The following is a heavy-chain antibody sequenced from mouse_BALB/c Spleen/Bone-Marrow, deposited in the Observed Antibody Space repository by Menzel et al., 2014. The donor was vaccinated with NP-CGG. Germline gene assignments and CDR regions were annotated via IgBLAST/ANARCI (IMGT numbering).Heavy chain of an antibody. J-gene: IGHJ3*01. CDR3: ARADGYYAWFAY. CDR1: GFNIKDTY. D-gene: IGHD2-3*01. V-gene: IGHV14-3*02. Sequence: VQLQQSGAEFVKPGASVKLSCTASGFNIKDTYMHWMKRRPEQGLEWIGRIDPANDNTKYDPKFQGKATITADTSSNTAYLQLSSLTSEDTAVYYCARADGYYAWFAYWGQGTLVTVSA. CDR2: IDPANDNT.